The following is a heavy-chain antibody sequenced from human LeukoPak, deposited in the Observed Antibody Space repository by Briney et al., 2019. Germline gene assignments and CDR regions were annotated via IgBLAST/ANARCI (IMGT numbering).Heavy chain of an antibody. Sequence: GGSLSLSSAASGFTFSSYAMHGARPAPAKGGEWGAVITYDGSNKYYADSVKGRFTISRDNSKNTLYLQMNSLRAEDTAVYYCAKDLTGYSYGFDYWGQGTLVTVSS. V-gene: IGHV3-30*04. D-gene: IGHD5-18*01. CDR2: ITYDGSNK. CDR3: AKDLTGYSYGFDY. J-gene: IGHJ4*02. CDR1: GFTFSSYA.